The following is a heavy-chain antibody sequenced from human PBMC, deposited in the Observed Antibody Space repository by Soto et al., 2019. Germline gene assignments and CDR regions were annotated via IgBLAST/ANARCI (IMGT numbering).Heavy chain of an antibody. J-gene: IGHJ5*02. CDR2: IKSKTDGGTT. CDR1: GFTFSNAW. D-gene: IGHD3-10*01. V-gene: IGHV3-15*01. Sequence: PGGSLRLSCAASGFTFSNAWMSWVRQAPGKGLEWVGRIKSKTDGGTTDYAAPVKGRITISRDDSKNTLYLQMNSLKTEETEEDYCTTELWFGELLSKKSTENWFDPWGQGTLVTVSS. CDR3: TTELWFGELLSKKSTENWFDP.